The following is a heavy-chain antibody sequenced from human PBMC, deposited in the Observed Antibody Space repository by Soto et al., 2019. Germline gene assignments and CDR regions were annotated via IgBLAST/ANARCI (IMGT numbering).Heavy chain of an antibody. CDR1: GFTFSSYA. V-gene: IGHV3-23*01. CDR2: ISGSGGST. J-gene: IGHJ4*02. CDR3: ARRGSGSYYDY. Sequence: EVQLLESGGGLVQPGGSLRLSCAASGFTFSSYAMRWVRQAPGKGLEWVSAISGSGGSTYYADSVKGRFTISRDNSKNTVYLQMSGLRGEDTAVYYWARRGSGSYYDYWGQGTLVTVSS. D-gene: IGHD1-26*01.